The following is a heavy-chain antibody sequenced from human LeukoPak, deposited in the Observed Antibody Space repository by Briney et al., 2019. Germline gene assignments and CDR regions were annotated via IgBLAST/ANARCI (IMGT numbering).Heavy chain of an antibody. D-gene: IGHD6-13*01. V-gene: IGHV3-7*01. Sequence: GGSLRLSCAASGFTFSSYWMSWVRQAPGKGLEWVANIKQDGSEKYYVDSVKGRFTISRDNAKNSLYLQMNSLRAEDTAVYYCARDEYSSSWYLSDYWGQRTLVTVSS. CDR1: GFTFSSYW. J-gene: IGHJ4*02. CDR2: IKQDGSEK. CDR3: ARDEYSSSWYLSDY.